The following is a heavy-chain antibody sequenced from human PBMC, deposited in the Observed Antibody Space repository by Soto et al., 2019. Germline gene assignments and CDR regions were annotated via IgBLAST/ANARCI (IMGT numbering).Heavy chain of an antibody. CDR2: ISGRGDDT. CDR3: AKQHCADGICYSNQPGMDA. J-gene: IGHJ6*02. V-gene: IGHV3-23*01. D-gene: IGHD2-8*01. Sequence: VQLLESGGDLVQPGGSLRLSCAAFGFNFKYYAMSWVRQAPGKGLEWVSLISGRGDDTNYADSVRGRFPISRDNSKNTLFLQMMSLRAEDTAVYYCAKQHCADGICYSNQPGMDAWGQGTTVSVS. CDR1: GFNFKYYA.